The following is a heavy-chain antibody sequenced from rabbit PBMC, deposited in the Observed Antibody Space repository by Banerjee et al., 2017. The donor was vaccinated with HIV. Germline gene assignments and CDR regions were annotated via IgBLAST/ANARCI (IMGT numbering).Heavy chain of an antibody. CDR1: GFSFSSSYW. CDR3: ARDTGSSFSSYGMDL. D-gene: IGHD8-1*01. CDR2: IYTATGKA. J-gene: IGHJ6*01. V-gene: IGHV1S45*01. Sequence: QEQLVEYGGDLVQPEGSLTLTCTASGFSFSSSYWICWVRQAPGQGLEWIACIYTATGKAVYASWAKGRVTISKTSSTTVTLQMTSLTVADTATYFCARDTGSSFSSYGMDLWGPGPSSPS.